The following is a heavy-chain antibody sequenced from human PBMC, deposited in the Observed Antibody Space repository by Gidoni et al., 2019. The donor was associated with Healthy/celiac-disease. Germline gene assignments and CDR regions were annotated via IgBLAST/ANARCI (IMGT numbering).Heavy chain of an antibody. Sequence: EVQLVESGGGLVQPGRSLRLSCAASGFPFDDYAMHWVRQAPGKGLEWVSGISWNSGSIGYADSVKGRFTISRDNAKNSLYLQMNSLRAEDTALYYCATAPRAGDDYWGQGTLVTVSS. CDR3: ATAPRAGDDY. J-gene: IGHJ4*02. D-gene: IGHD2-21*01. CDR2: ISWNSGSI. V-gene: IGHV3-9*01. CDR1: GFPFDDYA.